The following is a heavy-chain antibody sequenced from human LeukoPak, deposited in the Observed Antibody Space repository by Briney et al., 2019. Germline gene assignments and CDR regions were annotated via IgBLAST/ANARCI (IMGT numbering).Heavy chain of an antibody. J-gene: IGHJ4*02. CDR2: INHSGST. CDR1: GGPFSGYY. CDR3: ARVIVATFDY. V-gene: IGHV4-34*01. Sequence: SSETLSLTCAVYGGPFSGYYWSWIRQPPGKGLEWIGEINHSGSTNYNPSLKSRVTISVDTSKNQFSLKLSSVTAADTAVYYCARVIVATFDYWGQGTLVTVSS. D-gene: IGHD5-12*01.